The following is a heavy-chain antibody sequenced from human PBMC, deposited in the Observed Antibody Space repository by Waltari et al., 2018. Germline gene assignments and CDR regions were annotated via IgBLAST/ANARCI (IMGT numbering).Heavy chain of an antibody. J-gene: IGHJ6*03. CDR3: ARGWGSGMYYDYFYMDV. V-gene: IGHV1-2*02. Sequence: QVQLLQSGPEVRQPGASVQVSCTTSGYIFSDYYLHWVRQAPGQGLEWGGWFNPTTGGTAAAQKFQGRVSMTWDRTISTVYMEVSRLRADDTGVYHCARGWGSGMYYDYFYMDVWGKGTTVTVSS. CDR1: GYIFSDYY. D-gene: IGHD1-26*01. CDR2: FNPTTGGT.